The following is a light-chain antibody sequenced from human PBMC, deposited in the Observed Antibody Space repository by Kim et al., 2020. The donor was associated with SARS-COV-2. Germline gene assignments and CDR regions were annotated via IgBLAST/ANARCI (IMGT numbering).Light chain of an antibody. CDR2: DVS. CDR3: TSYAGSNWV. CDR1: SSDVGDYNS. Sequence: PEQSVTSSGTGTSSDVGDYNSVSWYQQNPGKAPKLMIYDVSKRPSGVPDRFSGSKSGNTASLTVSGLQADDEADYYCTSYAGSNWVFGGGTQLTVL. J-gene: IGLJ3*02. V-gene: IGLV2-8*01.